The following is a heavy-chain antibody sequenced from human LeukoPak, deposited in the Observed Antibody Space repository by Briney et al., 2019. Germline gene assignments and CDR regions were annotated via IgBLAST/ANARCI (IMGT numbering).Heavy chain of an antibody. J-gene: IGHJ5*02. Sequence: PSETLSLTCAVYGGSFSGYYWSWIRQPLGKGLEWIGEINHSGSTNYNPSLKSRVTMSIDTSKNQFSLKLSSVTTADTAVYYCARGGQRFDPWGQGTLVTVSS. V-gene: IGHV4-34*01. D-gene: IGHD6-25*01. CDR1: GGSFSGYY. CDR2: INHSGST. CDR3: ARGGQRFDP.